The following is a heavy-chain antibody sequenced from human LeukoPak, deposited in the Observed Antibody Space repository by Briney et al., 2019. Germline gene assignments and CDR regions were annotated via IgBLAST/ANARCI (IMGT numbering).Heavy chain of an antibody. V-gene: IGHV4-39*01. J-gene: IGHJ5*02. D-gene: IGHD6-13*01. Sequence: SETLSLTCTVSGDSISSSSYYWGWIRQPPGKGLEWIGSIYYSGSTYYNPSLKSRVTISVDTSKNQFSLKLSSVTAADTAVYYCARRRGIAAAGFRNWFDPWGQGTLVTVSS. CDR1: GDSISSSSYY. CDR2: IYYSGST. CDR3: ARRRGIAAAGFRNWFDP.